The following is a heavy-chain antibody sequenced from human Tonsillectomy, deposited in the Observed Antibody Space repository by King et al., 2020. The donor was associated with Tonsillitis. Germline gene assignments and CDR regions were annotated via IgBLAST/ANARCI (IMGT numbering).Heavy chain of an antibody. Sequence: GQLVQSGGGLVRPGGSLRLSCAASRFIFSSFAMTWVRQAPGKGLECVSGISGSGGDTYYADSVQGRFTISRDNSRNTLYLQMNSLRAEDTAVYYCARQLGYTYGPVDYWGQGSPVIVSS. D-gene: IGHD5-18*01. V-gene: IGHV3-23*04. CDR3: ARQLGYTYGPVDY. CDR2: ISGSGGDT. CDR1: RFIFSSFA. J-gene: IGHJ4*02.